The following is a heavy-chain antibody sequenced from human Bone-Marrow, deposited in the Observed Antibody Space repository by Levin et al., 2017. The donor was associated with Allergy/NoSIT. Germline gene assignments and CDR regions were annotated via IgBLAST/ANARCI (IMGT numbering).Heavy chain of an antibody. CDR2: ISSNGGDI. Sequence: ETLSLTCAASGFTFTSYDMNWVRQAPGKGLQWVSYISSNGGDIFYADSLKGRFTISRDNAKNSLYLQMNSLRVEDAAVYYCARGDGCGGDCYYFYGMDVWAQGTTVTVSS. CDR3: ARGDGCGGDCYYFYGMDV. V-gene: IGHV3-21*01. CDR1: GFTFTSYD. D-gene: IGHD2-21*02. J-gene: IGHJ6*02.